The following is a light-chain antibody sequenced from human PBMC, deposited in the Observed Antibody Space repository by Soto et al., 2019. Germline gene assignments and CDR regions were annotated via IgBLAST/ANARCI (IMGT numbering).Light chain of an antibody. CDR1: QPITNN. CDR3: QQSYSTPYT. CDR2: RAS. V-gene: IGKV1-39*01. J-gene: IGKJ2*01. Sequence: DIQLTRPPSSLPASVKERVTITGRPSQPITNNLNWYQQKLGKAPELLIYRASTLQSGVPSRFSGSGSGTDFTLTISSLEHEDFGTYYCQQSYSTPYTFGQGTKVEIK.